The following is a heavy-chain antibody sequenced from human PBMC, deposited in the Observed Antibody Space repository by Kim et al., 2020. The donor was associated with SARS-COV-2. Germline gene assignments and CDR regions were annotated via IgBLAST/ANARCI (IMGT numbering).Heavy chain of an antibody. D-gene: IGHD4-4*01. Sequence: SGRTNSNPSLKSRVTISVDTSKNQYSLKLSSVTAADTAVYYCARSVTHDYWGQGTLVTVSS. J-gene: IGHJ4*02. CDR3: ARSVTHDY. CDR2: SGRT. V-gene: IGHV4-59*01.